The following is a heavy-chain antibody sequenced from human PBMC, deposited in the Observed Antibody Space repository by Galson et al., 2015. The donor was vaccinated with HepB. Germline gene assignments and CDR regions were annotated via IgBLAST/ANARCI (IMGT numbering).Heavy chain of an antibody. V-gene: IGHV2-5*01. CDR2: IYGNDDK. CDR1: GFSLSTSGVG. J-gene: IGHJ3*02. Sequence: PALVKPTLTLTLTCTFSGFSLSTSGVGVGWIRQPPGKALEWLALIYGNDDKRYSPSLKSRLTITKDTSKNQVVLTMTNMVPVDTATYYCAHRASSGYPNAFDIWGQGTMVTVSS. CDR3: AHRASSGYPNAFDI. D-gene: IGHD5-12*01.